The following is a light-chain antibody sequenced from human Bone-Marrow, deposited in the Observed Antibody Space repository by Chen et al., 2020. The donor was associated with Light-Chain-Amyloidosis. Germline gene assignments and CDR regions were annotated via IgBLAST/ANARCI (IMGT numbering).Light chain of an antibody. Sequence: EIVLTQSPGTLSLSAGERATLSCRASQSVSDNFLAWYQQKPGQAPRLLIYAASRRATGIPDVFSGSGSGTDFTLTISRLEPEDFAVYYWQQYGNSPWTFGQGTKVEIK. J-gene: IGKJ1*01. V-gene: IGKV3-20*01. CDR1: QSVSDNF. CDR3: QQYGNSPWT. CDR2: AAS.